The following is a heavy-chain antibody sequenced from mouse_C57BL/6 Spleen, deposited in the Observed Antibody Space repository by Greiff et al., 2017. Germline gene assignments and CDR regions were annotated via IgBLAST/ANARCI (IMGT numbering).Heavy chain of an antibody. D-gene: IGHD3-2*02. J-gene: IGHJ2*01. CDR3: AIQCHSTGYVPLYFDY. CDR1: GYTFTSYW. CDR2: IDPSDSYT. V-gene: IGHV1-69*01. Sequence: VQLQQPGAELVMPGASVKLSCKASGYTFTSYWMHWVKQRPGQGLEWIGEIDPSDSYTNYNQKFKGKSTLTVDKSSSTAYMQLSSLTSADSAVYYCAIQCHSTGYVPLYFDYWGQGTTLSVSS.